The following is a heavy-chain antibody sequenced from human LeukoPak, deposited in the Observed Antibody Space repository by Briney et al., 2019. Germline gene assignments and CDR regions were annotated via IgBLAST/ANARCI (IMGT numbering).Heavy chain of an antibody. V-gene: IGHV3-74*01. CDR3: AREAGRYSSNIDWFDP. Sequence: GGSLRLSCAASGFTFSGHWMHWVRHAPGKGLEWVSRLNDDGSSTRYADSVKGRFTISRDNAKNTLFLQMNSLTVEDTAVYYCAREAGRYSSNIDWFDPWGQGTLVTVSS. CDR1: GFTFSGHW. D-gene: IGHD6-13*01. J-gene: IGHJ5*02. CDR2: LNDDGSST.